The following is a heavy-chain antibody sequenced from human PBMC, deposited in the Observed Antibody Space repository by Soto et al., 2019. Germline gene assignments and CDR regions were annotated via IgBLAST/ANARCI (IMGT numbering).Heavy chain of an antibody. D-gene: IGHD3-9*01. Sequence: QVTLKESGPVLVKPTETLTLTCTVSGFSLSNARMGVSWIRQPPGKALEWLAHIFSNDEKSYSTSLKSRLTISKDTSKSQVVLTMTNMDPVDTATYCCARALRYFDWLLNYYGMDVWGQGTTVTVSS. CDR1: GFSLSNARMG. J-gene: IGHJ6*02. CDR3: ARALRYFDWLLNYYGMDV. CDR2: IFSNDEK. V-gene: IGHV2-26*01.